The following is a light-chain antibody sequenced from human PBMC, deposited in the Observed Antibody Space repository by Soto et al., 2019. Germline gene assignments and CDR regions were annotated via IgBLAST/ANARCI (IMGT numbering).Light chain of an antibody. CDR2: DAS. J-gene: IGKJ5*01. Sequence: DIEMTQSPSALSASVGDRVTITCRASQSISSWLAWYQQKPGKAPELLIYDASSLESGVPSRFSGIGSGTDFTLTISSLKPEDFATYYCQQSYSTITFGQGTRLEIK. CDR3: QQSYSTIT. CDR1: QSISSW. V-gene: IGKV1-5*01.